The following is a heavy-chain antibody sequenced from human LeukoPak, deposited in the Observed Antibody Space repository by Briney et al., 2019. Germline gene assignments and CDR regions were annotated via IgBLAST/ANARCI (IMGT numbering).Heavy chain of an antibody. V-gene: IGHV3-23*01. CDR3: AKDFAGYSSSWSFGY. J-gene: IGHJ4*02. CDR1: GFTFSSYS. Sequence: QTGGSLRLSCAASGFTFSSYSMNWVRQAPGKGLEWVAAISGRGGDTFYADSVKGRFTFSRDNSKNTMFLQMNSLRAEDTALYYCAKDFAGYSSSWSFGYWGQGTLVTVSS. D-gene: IGHD6-13*01. CDR2: ISGRGGDT.